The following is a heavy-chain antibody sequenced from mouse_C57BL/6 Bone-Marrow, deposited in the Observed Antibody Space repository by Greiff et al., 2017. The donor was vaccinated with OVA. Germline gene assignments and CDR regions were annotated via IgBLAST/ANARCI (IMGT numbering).Heavy chain of an antibody. V-gene: IGHV1-42*01. J-gene: IGHJ2*01. Sequence: EVMLVESGPELVKPGASVKISCKASGYSFTGYYMNWVKQSPEKSLEWIGEINPSTGGTTYNQKFKAKATLTVDKSSSTAYMQLKSLTSEDSAVYYCASITTVVTPRYFDYWGQGTTLTVSS. CDR1: GYSFTGYY. CDR2: INPSTGGT. CDR3: ASITTVVTPRYFDY. D-gene: IGHD1-1*01.